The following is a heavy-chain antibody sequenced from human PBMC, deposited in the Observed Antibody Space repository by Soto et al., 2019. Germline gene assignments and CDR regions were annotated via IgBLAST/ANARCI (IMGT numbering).Heavy chain of an antibody. CDR2: ISSSSSDI. CDR3: ARLYYYDSRGYPDY. D-gene: IGHD3-22*01. Sequence: GGSLRLSCAASGFTFSSYSMNWVRQAPGKGLEWVSSISSSSSDIYYADSVKGRFTISRDNAKNSLYVQMNSLRAEDTAVYYCARLYYYDSRGYPDYWGQGTLVTVSS. CDR1: GFTFSSYS. J-gene: IGHJ4*02. V-gene: IGHV3-21*01.